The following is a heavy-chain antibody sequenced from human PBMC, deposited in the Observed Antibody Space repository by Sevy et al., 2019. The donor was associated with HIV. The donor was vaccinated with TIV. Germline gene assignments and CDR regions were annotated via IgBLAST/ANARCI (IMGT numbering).Heavy chain of an antibody. CDR1: GGSISSYY. D-gene: IGHD3-16*01. J-gene: IGHJ6*02. CDR2: IYYSGST. CDR3: ARDSLWGGSNYYYYGMDV. V-gene: IGHV4-59*13. Sequence: SETLSLTCTVSGGSISSYYWSWIRQPPGKGLEWIGYIYYSGSTNYNPSLKSRVTISLDTSKNQFSLKLSSVTAADTAVYYCARDSLWGGSNYYYYGMDVWGQGTTVTVSS.